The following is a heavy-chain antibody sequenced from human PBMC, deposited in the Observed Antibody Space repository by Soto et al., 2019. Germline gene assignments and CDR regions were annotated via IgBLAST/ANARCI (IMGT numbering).Heavy chain of an antibody. V-gene: IGHV1-69*01. J-gene: IGHJ6*01. CDR3: AGGRDIVVGPALMRNADYYYGMDV. D-gene: IGHD2-2*01. CDR2: IIPIFGTA. CDR1: GCTFSSYA. Sequence: QVQLVQSGAEVKKPGASVKVSCKASGCTFSSYAISWVRQAPGQGLEWMGGIIPIFGTANYAQKFQGRVTITADESTSTGYMEVSSLRSEDTAVYYCAGGRDIVVGPALMRNADYYYGMDVLGQGTTVTGSS.